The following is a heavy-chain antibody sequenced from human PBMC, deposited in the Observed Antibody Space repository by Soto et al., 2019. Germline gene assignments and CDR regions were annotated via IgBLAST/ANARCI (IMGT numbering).Heavy chain of an antibody. CDR3: AREEYSSSHTPSFDP. D-gene: IGHD6-6*01. V-gene: IGHV3-30-3*01. CDR2: ISYDGSNK. Sequence: QAQLVESGGGVVQPGRSLRLSCAASGFTFSSYAMHWVRQAPGKGLEWVAVISYDGSNKYYADSVKGRFTISRDNSKNTLYLQMNSLRAEDTAVYYCAREEYSSSHTPSFDPWGQGTLVTVSS. J-gene: IGHJ5*02. CDR1: GFTFSSYA.